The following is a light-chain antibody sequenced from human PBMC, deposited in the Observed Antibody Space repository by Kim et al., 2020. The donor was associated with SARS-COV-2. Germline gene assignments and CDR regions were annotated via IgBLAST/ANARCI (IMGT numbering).Light chain of an antibody. CDR1: QGISNS. CDR2: GAS. J-gene: IGKJ1*01. CDR3: QKYNRAPWT. V-gene: IGKV1-27*01. Sequence: DIQMAQSPSSLSASVGDRVTIPCRASQGISNSLAWYRQKPGKVPMLLIYGASTLQSGVPSRFSGSGSGTDFTLTISSLQPEDAATYYCQKYNRAPWTFGQGTKVDIK.